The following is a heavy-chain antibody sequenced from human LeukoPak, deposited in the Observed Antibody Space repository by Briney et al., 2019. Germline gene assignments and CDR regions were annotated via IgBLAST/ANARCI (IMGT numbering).Heavy chain of an antibody. D-gene: IGHD2-21*02. CDR1: GYTFTSYG. J-gene: IGHJ6*02. CDR3: ARDKVVTAIPLIYYYYYGMDV. V-gene: IGHV1-18*01. Sequence: ASVKVSCKASGYTFTSYGISWVRQAPGQGLEWMGWISAYNGNTNYAQKIQGRVTMTTDTSTSTAYMELRSLRSDDTAVYYCARDKVVTAIPLIYYYYYGMDVWGQGTTVTVSS. CDR2: ISAYNGNT.